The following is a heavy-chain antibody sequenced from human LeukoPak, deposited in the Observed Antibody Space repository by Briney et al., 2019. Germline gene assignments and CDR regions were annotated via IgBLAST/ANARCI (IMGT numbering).Heavy chain of an antibody. J-gene: IGHJ4*02. CDR2: ISSSSSTI. CDR1: GFTFSSYS. V-gene: IGHV3-48*01. D-gene: IGHD3-22*01. CDR3: ARDPDNYYDSSGSFDY. Sequence: GGSLRLSCAASGFTFSSYSMNWVRQAPGKGLEWVSYISSSSSTIYYADSVKGRFTISRDNAKNSLYQQMNSLRAEDTAVYYCARDPDNYYDSSGSFDYWGQGTLVTVSS.